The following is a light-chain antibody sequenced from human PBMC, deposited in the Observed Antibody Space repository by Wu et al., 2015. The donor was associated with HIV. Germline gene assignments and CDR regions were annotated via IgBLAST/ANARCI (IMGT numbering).Light chain of an antibody. CDR1: QSVSSNY. V-gene: IGKV3D-20*02. CDR2: AAS. CDR3: QQRLNWPPVT. Sequence: EIVLTQSPGTLSLSPGERATFSCRASQSVSSNYIAWYQQRPGQSPRLLIYAASSRATGIPDRFSGGESGTDFTLTISRLEPEDVAVYYCQQRLNWPPVTFGQGTRLQIK. J-gene: IGKJ5*01.